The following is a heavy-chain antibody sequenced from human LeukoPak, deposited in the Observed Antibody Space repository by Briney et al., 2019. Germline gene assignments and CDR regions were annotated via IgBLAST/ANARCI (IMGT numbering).Heavy chain of an antibody. CDR3: AANTHSGY. D-gene: IGHD3-16*01. CDR1: GFTFSGYW. Sequence: PGGSLRLSCAASGFTFSGYWMSWVRQAPGKGLESVAVIKEDGSEKLYVDSVKGRFAISRDNAKNSLYLQMNNVRAEDTAVYFCAANTHSGYWGQGALVTVSS. V-gene: IGHV3-7*05. CDR2: IKEDGSEK. J-gene: IGHJ4*02.